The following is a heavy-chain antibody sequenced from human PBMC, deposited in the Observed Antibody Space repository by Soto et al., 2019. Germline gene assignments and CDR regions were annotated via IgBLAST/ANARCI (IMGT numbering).Heavy chain of an antibody. CDR2: ISGNGGST. CDR3: AKYRPITAMVTVDYYYGMDV. V-gene: IGHV3-23*01. CDR1: GFTFRNYA. Sequence: PGGSLRLSCVVSGFTFRNYAMSWVRQAPGKGLEWVSVISGNGGSTYYADSVKGQFTISRDNSKNTMYVQMNSLRADDTAVYYFAKYRPITAMVTVDYYYGMDVWGQGTTVTVSS. D-gene: IGHD5-18*01. J-gene: IGHJ6*02.